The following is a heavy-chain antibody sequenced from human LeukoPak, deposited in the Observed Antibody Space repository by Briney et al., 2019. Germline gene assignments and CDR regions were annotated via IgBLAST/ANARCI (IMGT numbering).Heavy chain of an antibody. CDR2: INPSGST. V-gene: IGHV4-34*01. D-gene: IGHD3-9*01. J-gene: IGHJ5*02. CDR1: GGSFSYYY. Sequence: SETLSLTCAVYGGSFSYYYWSWIRQPPGKTLEWIGEINPSGSTNYNPSLKSRVTISVDTSKNQFSLKLSSVTAADTAVYYCAIRKYYDILTGYRKIPTSGFDPWGQGTLVTVSS. CDR3: AIRKYYDILTGYRKIPTSGFDP.